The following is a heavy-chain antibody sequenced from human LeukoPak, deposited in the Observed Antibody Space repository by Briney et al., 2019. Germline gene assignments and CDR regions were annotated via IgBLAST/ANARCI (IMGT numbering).Heavy chain of an antibody. D-gene: IGHD3-10*01. V-gene: IGHV4-34*01. CDR2: INHSGRT. J-gene: IGHJ5*02. CDR3: VGHSYDSGSYSLWFDP. CDR1: GGSFSGYY. Sequence: PSETLSLTCAVYGGSFSGYYWSWIRQPPGKGLEWIGEINHSGRTNYNPSLKSRVTISVDTSKNQFSLNLSSVTAADTAVYYCVGHSYDSGSYSLWFDPWGQGTLVTVSS.